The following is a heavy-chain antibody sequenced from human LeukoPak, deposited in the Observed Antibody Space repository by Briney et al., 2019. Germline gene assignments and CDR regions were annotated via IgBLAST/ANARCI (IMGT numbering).Heavy chain of an antibody. Sequence: SETLSLTCTVSGVSISSVGYYWSWIRQYPGKGLEWIGYISYSGNTYYNPSLKSRVSISVDTSKTQYSLNLSSVTAADTALYYCARDGPYYYDGSAYYNAFDIWGQGTMVTVSS. CDR3: ARDGPYYYDGSAYYNAFDI. J-gene: IGHJ3*02. CDR2: ISYSGNT. CDR1: GVSISSVGYY. V-gene: IGHV4-31*03. D-gene: IGHD3-22*01.